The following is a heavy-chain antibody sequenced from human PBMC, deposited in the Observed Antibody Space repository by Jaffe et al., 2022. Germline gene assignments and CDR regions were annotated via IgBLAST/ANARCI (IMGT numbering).Heavy chain of an antibody. CDR2: ISSDGRTT. V-gene: IGHV3-74*01. CDR3: RAGITVTDTDY. D-gene: IGHD6-19*01. Sequence: EVQLMESGGGLVQPGGSLRLSCSASEFTFSGYWMHWVRQAPGKGLVWVSRISSDGRTTNYADSVKGRFTISRDNAKNIIYLQMNSLRAEDTALYYCRAGITVTDTDYWGHGTLVTVSS. CDR1: EFTFSGYW. J-gene: IGHJ4*01.